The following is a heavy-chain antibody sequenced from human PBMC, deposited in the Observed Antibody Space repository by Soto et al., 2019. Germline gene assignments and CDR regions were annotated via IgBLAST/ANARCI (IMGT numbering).Heavy chain of an antibody. Sequence: GGSLRLSCAASGFTFSSYAMSWVRQAPGKGLEWVSAISGSGGSTYYADSVKGRFTISRDNSKNTLYLQMNSLRAEDTAVYYCAKKALRGVIIYPPFDYWGQGTLVTVSS. D-gene: IGHD3-10*01. J-gene: IGHJ4*02. V-gene: IGHV3-23*01. CDR2: ISGSGGST. CDR1: GFTFSSYA. CDR3: AKKALRGVIIYPPFDY.